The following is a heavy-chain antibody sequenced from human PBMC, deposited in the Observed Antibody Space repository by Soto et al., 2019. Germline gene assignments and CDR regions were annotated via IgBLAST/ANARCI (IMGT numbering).Heavy chain of an antibody. CDR3: ARTESGTLDP. V-gene: IGHV4-59*05. CDR2: IYYSGST. J-gene: IGHJ5*02. CDR1: GGSISSYY. Sequence: SETLSLTCSVSGGSISSYYWSWIRQPPGKGLEWIGSIYYSGSTYYNPSLKSRVTISVDTSKNQFSLKLSSVTAADTAVYSCARTESGTLDPWGQEALVTVSS. D-gene: IGHD1-7*01.